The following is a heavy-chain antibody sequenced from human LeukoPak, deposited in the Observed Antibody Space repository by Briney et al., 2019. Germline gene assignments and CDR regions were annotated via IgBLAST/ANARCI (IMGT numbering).Heavy chain of an antibody. CDR2: ISPIGDST. CDR1: RDTFTSFY. V-gene: IGHV1-46*01. J-gene: IGHJ4*02. Sequence: ASVKVSCKGSRDTFTSFYVHWVRQAPGQGLEWMGLISPIGDSTEYSQKFQDRVTMTRDTPTSTAYMELRRLRSEDTAVYYCARVFRSLAAAAYFDYWGQGTLVAVSS. CDR3: ARVFRSLAAAAYFDY. D-gene: IGHD6-13*01.